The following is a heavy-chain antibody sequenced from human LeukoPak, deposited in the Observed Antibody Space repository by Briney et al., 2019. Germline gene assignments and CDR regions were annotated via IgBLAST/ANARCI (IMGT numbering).Heavy chain of an antibody. CDR1: GFTVSSNY. J-gene: IGHJ3*02. V-gene: IGHV3-66*01. CDR3: ARVRWRWLQSDAFGI. D-gene: IGHD5-24*01. CDR2: IYSGGST. Sequence: PGGSLRLSCAASGFTVSSNYMSWVRQAPGKGLEWVSVIYSGGSTYYADSVKGRFTISRDNSKNTLYLQMNSLRAEDTAVYYCARVRWRWLQSDAFGIWGQGTMVTVSS.